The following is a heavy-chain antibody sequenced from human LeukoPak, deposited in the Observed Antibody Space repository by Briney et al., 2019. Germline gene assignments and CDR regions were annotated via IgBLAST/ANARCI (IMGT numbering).Heavy chain of an antibody. D-gene: IGHD1-7*01. Sequence: GGSLRLSCAASGFTFSTYWMHWVRQGPGKGLVWVSRIKSDGSSTSYADSAKGRFTISRDNAKNTLYLQMNSLRAEDTAVYYCAKRRGLELLYYYYMDVWGKGTTVTISS. J-gene: IGHJ6*03. CDR2: IKSDGSST. CDR3: AKRRGLELLYYYYMDV. CDR1: GFTFSTYW. V-gene: IGHV3-74*01.